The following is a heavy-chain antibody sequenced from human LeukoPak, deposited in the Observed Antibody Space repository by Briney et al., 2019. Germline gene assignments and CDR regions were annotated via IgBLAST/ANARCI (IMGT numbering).Heavy chain of an antibody. J-gene: IGHJ4*02. CDR1: GITFTNYW. CDR3: ANNRASLDY. D-gene: IGHD1/OR15-1a*01. V-gene: IGHV3-74*01. Sequence: GGSLRLSCAASGITFTNYWMHWVRQAPGKGPVWVSRISSDGSSIAYAESVKGRFTISRDNAKNSLYLQMNSLRAEDTAVYYCANNRASLDYWGQGTLVTVSS. CDR2: ISSDGSSI.